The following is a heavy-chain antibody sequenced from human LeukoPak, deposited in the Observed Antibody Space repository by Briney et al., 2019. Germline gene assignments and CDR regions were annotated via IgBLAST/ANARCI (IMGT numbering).Heavy chain of an antibody. J-gene: IGHJ6*04. V-gene: IGHV4-34*01. D-gene: IGHD6-19*01. CDR3: ARGLRLPSRSTPAVPHV. Sequence: PSETLSLTCAVYGGSFSDYYWNWIRQSPGKGLEWIGEINHSGTTNYNPSLKSRVTISVDTSKNQFSLRLSSVTAGDTAIYHCARGLRLPSRSTPAVPHVWSKGTTVTVSA. CDR1: GGSFSDYY. CDR2: INHSGTT.